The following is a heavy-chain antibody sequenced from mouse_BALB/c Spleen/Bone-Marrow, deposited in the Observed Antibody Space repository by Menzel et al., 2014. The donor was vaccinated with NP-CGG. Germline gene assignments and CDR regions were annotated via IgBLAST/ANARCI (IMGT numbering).Heavy chain of an antibody. Sequence: EVMLVESGGGLVKPGGSLKLSCAASGFTFSSYAMSWVRQSPEKGLEWVAEISSGGSYTYYPDTVTGRFTISRDNAKNTLYLEMSSLRSEDTAMYYCARDSSGYFDYWGQGTTLTVSS. J-gene: IGHJ2*01. D-gene: IGHD3-1*01. CDR2: ISSGGSYT. V-gene: IGHV5-9-4*01. CDR3: ARDSSGYFDY. CDR1: GFTFSSYA.